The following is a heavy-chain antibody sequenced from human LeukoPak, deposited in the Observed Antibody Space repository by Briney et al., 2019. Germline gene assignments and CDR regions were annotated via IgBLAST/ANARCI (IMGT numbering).Heavy chain of an antibody. V-gene: IGHV1-2*02. D-gene: IGHD3-10*01. CDR3: ARSTMVRGVIPFDY. Sequence: GTSVKVSCKASGYTFTGYYMHWVRQAPGQGLECMGWINPNSGGTNYAQKFQGRVTMTRDTSISTAYMELSRLRSDDTAVYYCARSTMVRGVIPFDYWGQGTLVTVSS. CDR2: INPNSGGT. CDR1: GYTFTGYY. J-gene: IGHJ4*02.